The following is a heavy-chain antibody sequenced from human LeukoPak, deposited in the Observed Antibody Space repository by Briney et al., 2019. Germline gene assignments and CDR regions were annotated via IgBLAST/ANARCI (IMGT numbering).Heavy chain of an antibody. CDR2: ISYDGSNK. Sequence: GGSLRLSCAASGFTFSSYAMHWVRQAPGKGLEWVAVISYDGSNKYYADSVKGRFTISRDNSKNTLYLQMNSLRAEDTAVYYCARDGLLGYFDYWGQGTLVTVSS. D-gene: IGHD7-27*01. CDR1: GFTFSSYA. J-gene: IGHJ4*02. V-gene: IGHV3-30-3*01. CDR3: ARDGLLGYFDY.